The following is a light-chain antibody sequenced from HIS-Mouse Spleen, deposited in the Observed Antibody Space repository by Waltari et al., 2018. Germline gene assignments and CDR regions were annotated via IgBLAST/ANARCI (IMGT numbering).Light chain of an antibody. CDR2: EDN. J-gene: IGLJ2*01. V-gene: IGLV6-57*04. CDR3: QSYDSSNVV. CDR1: RGSTASNY. Sequence: NFMLTQPHSVSYSPGKTVTISCTRSRGSTASNYVPWYQQRPGSAPTTVIYEDNQRPSGVPDRFSGSIDSSSNSASLTISGLKTEDEADYYCQSYDSSNVVFGGGTKLTVL.